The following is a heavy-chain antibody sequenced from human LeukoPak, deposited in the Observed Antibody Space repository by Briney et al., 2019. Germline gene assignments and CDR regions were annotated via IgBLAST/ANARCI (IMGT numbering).Heavy chain of an antibody. CDR3: ATAPSGSWSSSWVDY. Sequence: VASVKVSCKVSGYTLTELSMHWVRQAPRKGREWMGGFDPEDGETIYAQKFQGRVTMTEDTSTDTAYMELSSLRPEDTAVYYCATAPSGSWSSSWVDYWGQGTLVTVSS. D-gene: IGHD6-13*01. CDR1: GYTLTELS. CDR2: FDPEDGET. J-gene: IGHJ4*02. V-gene: IGHV1-24*01.